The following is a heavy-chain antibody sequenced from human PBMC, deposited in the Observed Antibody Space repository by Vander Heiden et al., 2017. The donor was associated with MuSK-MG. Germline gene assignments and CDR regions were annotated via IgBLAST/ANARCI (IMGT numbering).Heavy chain of an antibody. Sequence: GFTFGDYAMSWVRQAPGKGLEWVGFIRSKAYGGTTEYAASVKGRFTISRDDSKSIAYLQMNSLKTEDTAVYYWTSDDSSDYWGQGTLVTVSS. CDR1: GFTFGDYA. D-gene: IGHD3-22*01. CDR2: IRSKAYGGTT. V-gene: IGHV3-49*04. J-gene: IGHJ4*02. CDR3: TSDDSSDY.